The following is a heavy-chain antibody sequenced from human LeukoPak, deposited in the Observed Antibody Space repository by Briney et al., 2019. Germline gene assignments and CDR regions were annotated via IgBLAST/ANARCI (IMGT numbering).Heavy chain of an antibody. V-gene: IGHV1-46*01. Sequence: GASVKVSCKASGYTFTSYYMHWVRQAPGQGLEGMGVINPSGGSTSYAQKFHGRVTMTRDTTPRTVYKELSRLRSEDKAVYYCARDAVYGSGTPGWFDPWGQGTLVTVSS. D-gene: IGHD3-10*01. CDR1: GYTFTSYY. J-gene: IGHJ5*02. CDR2: INPSGGST. CDR3: ARDAVYGSGTPGWFDP.